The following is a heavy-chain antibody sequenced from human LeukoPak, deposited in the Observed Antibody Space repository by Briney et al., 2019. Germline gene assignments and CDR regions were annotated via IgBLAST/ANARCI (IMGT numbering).Heavy chain of an antibody. V-gene: IGHV4-59*01. D-gene: IGHD3-10*01. Sequence: SETLSLTCTVSGGSISSYYWSWIRQPPGKGLEWIGYIYYSGSTNYNPSPKSRVTISVDTSKNQFYLKLSSVTAADTAVYYCARGDGSGTFDYWGQGTLVTVSS. CDR3: ARGDGSGTFDY. J-gene: IGHJ4*02. CDR1: GGSISSYY. CDR2: IYYSGST.